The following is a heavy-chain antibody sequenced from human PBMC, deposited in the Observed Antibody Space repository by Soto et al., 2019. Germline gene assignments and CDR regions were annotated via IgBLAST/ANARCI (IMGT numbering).Heavy chain of an antibody. CDR2: IYFNGTT. J-gene: IGHJ4*02. CDR3: ARGKGTHKD. D-gene: IGHD3-10*01. CDR1: GVTLSGYY. Sequence: PXESLSLPCTVSGVTLSGYYWSWIRQTPGKTLEWIGCIYFNGTTNYNPSLKSRVTISLDMSKNQLSLKLRSVTATDTAVYHCARGKGTHKDWGRGTLVTVSS. V-gene: IGHV4-59*01.